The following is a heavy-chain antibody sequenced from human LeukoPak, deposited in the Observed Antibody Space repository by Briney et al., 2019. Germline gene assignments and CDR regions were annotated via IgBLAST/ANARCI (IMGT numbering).Heavy chain of an antibody. Sequence: GGSLRLSCAASGFTFSSYGMHWVRQAPGKGLEWVAFIRYDGSNKCYADSVKGRFTISRDNSKNTLYLQMNSLRAEDTAVYYCAKRYCSGGSCYRDYYYYMDVWGKGATVTVSS. V-gene: IGHV3-30*02. CDR2: IRYDGSNK. CDR1: GFTFSSYG. CDR3: AKRYCSGGSCYRDYYYYMDV. J-gene: IGHJ6*03. D-gene: IGHD2-15*01.